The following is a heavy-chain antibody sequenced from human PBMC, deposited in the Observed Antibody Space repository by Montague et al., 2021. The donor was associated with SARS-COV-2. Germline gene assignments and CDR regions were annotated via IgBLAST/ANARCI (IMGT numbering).Heavy chain of an antibody. CDR1: GGSFSGYY. CDR2: TNHSGST. J-gene: IGHJ4*02. Sequence: SETLSLTCAVYGGSFSGYYWSWIRQPPGKGLEWIGETNHSGSTNYNPSLKIRVTISVDTSKNQFSLKLSSVTAADTAVYYCWRGEYYSGWYGLKYYFDYWGQGTLVIVSS. V-gene: IGHV4-34*01. CDR3: WRGEYYSGWYGLKYYFDY. D-gene: IGHD6-19*01.